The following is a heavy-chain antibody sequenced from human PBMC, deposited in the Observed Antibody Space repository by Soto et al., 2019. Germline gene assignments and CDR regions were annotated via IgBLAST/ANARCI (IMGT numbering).Heavy chain of an antibody. D-gene: IGHD1-26*01. Sequence: SETLSLTCTVSGGSISSYYWSWIRQPPGKGLEWIGYIYYSGSTNYNPSLKSRVTISVDTSKNQFSLKLSSVTAADTAVYYCARGVGATSPFAYWGQGTLVTVSS. V-gene: IGHV4-59*01. CDR1: GGSISSYY. J-gene: IGHJ4*02. CDR3: ARGVGATSPFAY. CDR2: IYYSGST.